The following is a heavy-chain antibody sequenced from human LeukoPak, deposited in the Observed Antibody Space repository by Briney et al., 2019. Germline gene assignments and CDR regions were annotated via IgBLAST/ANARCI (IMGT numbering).Heavy chain of an antibody. J-gene: IGHJ5*02. Sequence: GGSLRLSCSASGFSFSRDYMSWVRQAPGKGLEWVSAISGSGGSTYYADSVKGRFTISRDNSKNTLYLQMNSLRAEDTAVYYCAKDPHYGDWFDPWGQGTLVTVSS. CDR1: GFSFSRDY. D-gene: IGHD4-17*01. CDR2: ISGSGGST. V-gene: IGHV3-23*01. CDR3: AKDPHYGDWFDP.